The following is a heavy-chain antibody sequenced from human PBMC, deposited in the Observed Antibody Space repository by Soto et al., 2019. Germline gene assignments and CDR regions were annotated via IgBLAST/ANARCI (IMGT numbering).Heavy chain of an antibody. Sequence: GGSLRLSCAASGFTFSSYWMSWVRQAPGKGLEWVANIKQDGSEKYYVDSVKGRFTISRDNAKNSLYLQMNSLRAEDTAVYYCARYAVTNYDAFDIWGQGTMVTVSS. V-gene: IGHV3-7*01. J-gene: IGHJ3*02. CDR2: IKQDGSEK. D-gene: IGHD4-17*01. CDR3: ARYAVTNYDAFDI. CDR1: GFTFSSYW.